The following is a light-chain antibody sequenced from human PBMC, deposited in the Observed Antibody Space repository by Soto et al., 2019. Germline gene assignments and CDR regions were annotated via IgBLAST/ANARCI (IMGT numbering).Light chain of an antibody. V-gene: IGKV3-15*01. CDR3: QQYHKWPPIT. J-gene: IGKJ5*01. CDR2: GAS. Sequence: EIVMTQSPATLSVSPGERATLSCRASESVSINLAWYQQKYGQAPRLLFYGASTRATGIPARFSGSGSGTEFTLPISSLQSEDFAVYYCQQYHKWPPITFGQGTRLEIK. CDR1: ESVSIN.